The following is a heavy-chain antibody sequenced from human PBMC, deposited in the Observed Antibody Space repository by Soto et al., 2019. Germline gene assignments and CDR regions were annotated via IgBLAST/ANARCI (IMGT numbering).Heavy chain of an antibody. D-gene: IGHD3-22*01. V-gene: IGHV5-51*01. Sequence: GESLKISCRTSGYRFTSYWIAWVSQMPGKGLEWMGIIFPSDSDTRYSPSFQGQVTISADRSTSTVFLQWASLKASDTAVYFCARKDKSGYFNWFDPWGQGTLVTVSS. J-gene: IGHJ5*02. CDR3: ARKDKSGYFNWFDP. CDR1: GYRFTSYW. CDR2: IFPSDSDT.